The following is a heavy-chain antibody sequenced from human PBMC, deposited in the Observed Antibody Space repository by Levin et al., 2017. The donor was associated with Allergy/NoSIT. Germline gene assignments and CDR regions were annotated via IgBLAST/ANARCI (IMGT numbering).Heavy chain of an antibody. J-gene: IGHJ6*02. CDR1: GFTFSSYG. CDR3: ARDARSKGIVVVPAASDGMDG. Sequence: GGSLRLSCAASGFTFSSYGMHWVRQAPGKGLEWVAVIWYDGSNKYYADSVKGRFTISRDNSKNTLYLQMNSLRAEDTAVYYCARDARSKGIVVVPAASDGMDGWGQGTTVTVSS. D-gene: IGHD2-2*01. V-gene: IGHV3-33*01. CDR2: IWYDGSNK.